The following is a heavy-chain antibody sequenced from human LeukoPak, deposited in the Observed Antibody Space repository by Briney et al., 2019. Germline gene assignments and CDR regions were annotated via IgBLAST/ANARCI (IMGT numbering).Heavy chain of an antibody. J-gene: IGHJ4*02. CDR2: IIPIFGTA. Sequence: SVKVSCKAFGGTFSSYAISWVRQAPGQGLEWMGGIIPIFGTANYAQKFQGRVTITTDESTSTAYMELSSLRSEDTAVYYCARGQWQGGILDYWGQGTLVTVSS. V-gene: IGHV1-69*05. D-gene: IGHD6-19*01. CDR3: ARGQWQGGILDY. CDR1: GGTFSSYA.